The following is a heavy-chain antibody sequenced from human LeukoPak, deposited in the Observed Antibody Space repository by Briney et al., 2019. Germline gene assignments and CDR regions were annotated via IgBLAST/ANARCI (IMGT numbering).Heavy chain of an antibody. Sequence: GGSLRLSCAASGFTASYNNISWVRQAPGKGLEWISVIYSDGTTEYADSVKGRFIISRDNSQNTVYLQMNSLRAEDTAFYYCARDLRSSGYLTHFYGMDVWGQGATVAVSS. J-gene: IGHJ6*02. CDR2: IYSDGTT. D-gene: IGHD3-22*01. CDR3: ARDLRSSGYLTHFYGMDV. CDR1: GFTASYNN. V-gene: IGHV3-66*01.